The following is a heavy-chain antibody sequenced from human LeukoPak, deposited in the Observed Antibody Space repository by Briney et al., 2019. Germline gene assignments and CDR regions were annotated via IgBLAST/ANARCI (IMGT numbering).Heavy chain of an antibody. D-gene: IGHD4-17*01. V-gene: IGHV4-59*08. CDR2: INYSGSA. CDR1: GGSLSSYY. Sequence: SETLSLTCTVSGGSLSSYYFSWIRQSPGRGLEWIAYINYSGSASYNPSLKSRVTMSVDTSKQFSLSLSSVTAADTAVYYCARHNYDDYVFDIWGQGTKVTVSS. J-gene: IGHJ3*02. CDR3: ARHNYDDYVFDI.